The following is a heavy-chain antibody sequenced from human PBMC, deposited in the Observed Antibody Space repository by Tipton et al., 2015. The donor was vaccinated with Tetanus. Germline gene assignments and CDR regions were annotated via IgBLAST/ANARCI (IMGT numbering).Heavy chain of an antibody. Sequence: TLSLTCTVSGGSISSSNSYWGWIRQPPGKGLEWIGSISYKGSTYYNPSLKSRVTMSVDTSKNQFSLRLRAVTAADTAVYYCARVRTWRDGMDVWGQGTTVTVSS. CDR3: ARVRTWRDGMDV. CDR1: GGSISSSNSY. V-gene: IGHV4-39*01. J-gene: IGHJ6*02. D-gene: IGHD1-14*01. CDR2: ISYKGST.